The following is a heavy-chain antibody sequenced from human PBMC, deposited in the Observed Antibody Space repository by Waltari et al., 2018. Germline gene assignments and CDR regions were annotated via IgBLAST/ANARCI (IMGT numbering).Heavy chain of an antibody. J-gene: IGHJ5*02. CDR2: IYYSGSN. D-gene: IGHD6-13*01. CDR1: GGSISSSSYY. Sequence: QLQLQESGPGLVKPSETLSLTCTVSGGSISSSSYYWGWIRQPPGKGLEWIGSIYYSGSNYDNPSLKSRVTISVDTSKNQFSLKLSSVTAADTAVYYCARHLGALYSSSWFGDWFDPWGQGTLVTVSS. V-gene: IGHV4-39*01. CDR3: ARHLGALYSSSWFGDWFDP.